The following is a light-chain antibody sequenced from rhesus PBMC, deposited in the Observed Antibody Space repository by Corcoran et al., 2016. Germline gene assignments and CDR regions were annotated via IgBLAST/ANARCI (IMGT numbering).Light chain of an antibody. CDR1: QGINNY. CDR3: QQRKRYPLT. CDR2: DAS. V-gene: IGKV1-38*01. J-gene: IGKJ4*01. Sequence: DIQLTQSPSSLSASVGARVPITCRASQGINNYLAGYQQKSGKAPKLLIYDASNLESGVPSRFSGSRSGTEFSPNISTLQPEDFAPYYCQQRKRYPLTFGGGTKVEIK.